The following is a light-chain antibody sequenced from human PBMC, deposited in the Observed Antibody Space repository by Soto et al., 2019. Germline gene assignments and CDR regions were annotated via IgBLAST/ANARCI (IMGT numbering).Light chain of an antibody. V-gene: IGKV3-20*01. CDR2: DTS. CDR1: QSRGSNF. J-gene: IGKJ1*01. CDR3: QQYGSSPGT. Sequence: EIVLTQSPGTLSLSPGERATLSCKTSQSRGSNFLAWYQHKPGQAPSLLIYDTSTRATGVPDRFSGSGSGTDFALTISRVEPEDFAIYFCQQYGSSPGTFGQGTKVDIK.